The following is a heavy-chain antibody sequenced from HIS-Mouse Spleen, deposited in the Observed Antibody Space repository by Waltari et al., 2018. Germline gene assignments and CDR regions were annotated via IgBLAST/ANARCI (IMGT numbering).Heavy chain of an antibody. J-gene: IGHJ2*01. D-gene: IGHD6-13*01. CDR1: GGSISSSSYY. V-gene: IGHV4-39*07. CDR3: AREIPYSSSWYDWYFDL. Sequence: QLQLQESCPGLVKPSETLSLTCTVSGGSISSSSYYWGWIRQPPGKGLEWIGSIYYSGGTYSNPSLKSRVTISVDTSKNQFSLKLSSVTAADTAVYYCAREIPYSSSWYDWYFDLWGRGTLVTVSS. CDR2: IYYSGGT.